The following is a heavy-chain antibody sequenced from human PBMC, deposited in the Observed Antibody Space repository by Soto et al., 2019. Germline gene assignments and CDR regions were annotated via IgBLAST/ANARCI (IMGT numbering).Heavy chain of an antibody. CDR1: GGTFSSYA. D-gene: IGHD4-17*01. V-gene: IGHV1-69*13. CDR3: ARDYGDYVNYYYYGMDV. CDR2: IIPIFGTA. J-gene: IGHJ6*02. Sequence: SVKVSCKASGGTFSSYAISWVRQAPGQGLEWMGGIIPIFGTANYAQKFQGRVTITADESTSTAYMELSSLRSEDTAVYYCARDYGDYVNYYYYGMDVWGQGTTVTVS.